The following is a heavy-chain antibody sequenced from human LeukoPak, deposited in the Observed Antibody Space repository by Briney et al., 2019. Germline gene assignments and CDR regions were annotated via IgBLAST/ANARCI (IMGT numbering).Heavy chain of an antibody. V-gene: IGHV3-23*01. J-gene: IGHJ4*02. Sequence: PGGSLRLSCAASGFTFSSYEMNWVRQAPGKGLEWVSAISGSGGSTYYADSVKGRFTISRDNSKNTLYLQMNSLRAEDTAVYYCAKDVWYDSSGYVSGPKYYFDYWGQGTLVTVSS. CDR3: AKDVWYDSSGYVSGPKYYFDY. D-gene: IGHD3-22*01. CDR2: ISGSGGST. CDR1: GFTFSSYE.